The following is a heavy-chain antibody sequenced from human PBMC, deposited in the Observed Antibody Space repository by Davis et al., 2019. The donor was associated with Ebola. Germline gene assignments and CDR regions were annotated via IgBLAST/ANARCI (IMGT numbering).Heavy chain of an antibody. D-gene: IGHD3-16*01. Sequence: GESLKISCAASGFTFSSYWMHWFRQAPGKGLVWVSRIDIDGSSTSYADSVKGRFTFSRDNAKNTLYLQMNSLRAEDTAVYYCARLGGANDFDYWGQGTLVTVSS. CDR1: GFTFSSYW. CDR2: IDIDGSST. CDR3: ARLGGANDFDY. V-gene: IGHV3-74*01. J-gene: IGHJ4*02.